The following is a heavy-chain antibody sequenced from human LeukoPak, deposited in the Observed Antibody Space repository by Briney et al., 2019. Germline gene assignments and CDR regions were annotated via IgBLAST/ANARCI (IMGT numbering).Heavy chain of an antibody. CDR2: INPDSGAT. CDR3: TRGRASDCSGGSCPLIEY. V-gene: IGHV1-2*02. J-gene: IGHJ4*02. Sequence: GASVKVSCRASGYTFSDYYIHWVRQAPGQGLEWMGWINPDSGATSYAQKFQGRVTFTRDTSISTVYMEVSSLSSDDTALYYCTRGRASDCSGGSCPLIEYWGQGALVTVSS. CDR1: GYTFSDYY. D-gene: IGHD2-15*01.